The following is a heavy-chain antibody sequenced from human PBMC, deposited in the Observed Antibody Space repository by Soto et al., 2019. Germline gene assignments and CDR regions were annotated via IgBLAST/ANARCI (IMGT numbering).Heavy chain of an antibody. D-gene: IGHD2-15*01. CDR3: ARRGRYCSGGSCYADAFDI. J-gene: IGHJ3*02. Sequence: PSETLSLTCTVSGGSISSSSYYWGWIRQPPGKGLEWIGSIYYSGSTYYNPSLKSRDTISVDTSKNQFSLKLSSVTAADTAVYYCARRGRYCSGGSCYADAFDIWGQGTMVTVSS. V-gene: IGHV4-39*01. CDR1: GGSISSSSYY. CDR2: IYYSGST.